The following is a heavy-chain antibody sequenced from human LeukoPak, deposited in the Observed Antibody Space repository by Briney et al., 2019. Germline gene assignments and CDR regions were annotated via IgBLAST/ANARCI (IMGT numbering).Heavy chain of an antibody. CDR1: GFTFRDYA. V-gene: IGHV3-23*01. J-gene: IGHJ4*02. CDR2: TSGGGINT. CDR3: AKGGWSSYFDF. D-gene: IGHD6-19*01. Sequence: GGSLRLSCAASGFTFRDYAMTWVRQTPGKGLQWVSTTSGGGINTYYADSVMGRFTISRDNFKNTLYLQMNSLRAEDTAVYYCAKGGWSSYFDFWGQGTLVTVSS.